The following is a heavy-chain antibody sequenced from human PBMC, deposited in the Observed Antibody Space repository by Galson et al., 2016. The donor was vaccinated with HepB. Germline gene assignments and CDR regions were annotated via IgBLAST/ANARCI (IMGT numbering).Heavy chain of an antibody. CDR1: GFTFSKYW. D-gene: IGHD6-19*01. Sequence: SLRLSCAASGFTFSKYWMHWVRQTPGKGPVWVSRIKTDGSEINYADSVKGRFTISRDNAKNTLYLQMNSLGGEDTAIYYCARDGAVPGRGFDPWGQGTLVTVAS. CDR2: IKTDGSEI. CDR3: ARDGAVPGRGFDP. J-gene: IGHJ5*02. V-gene: IGHV3-74*01.